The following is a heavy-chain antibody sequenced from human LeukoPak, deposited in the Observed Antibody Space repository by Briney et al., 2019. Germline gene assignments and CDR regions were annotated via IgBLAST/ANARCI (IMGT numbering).Heavy chain of an antibody. V-gene: IGHV4-34*01. CDR1: GGTFSGYY. CDR3: AREDCSGGDCTSFDY. D-gene: IGHD2-15*01. Sequence: SETLSLTCAVYGGTFSGYYWSWIRQSPGKGLEWIGEINPGGGNNYNPSLESRVIISVDTSKNQFSLKMDSVRAADTAVYYCAREDCSGGDCTSFDYWGQGTLVTVSS. CDR2: INPGGGN. J-gene: IGHJ4*02.